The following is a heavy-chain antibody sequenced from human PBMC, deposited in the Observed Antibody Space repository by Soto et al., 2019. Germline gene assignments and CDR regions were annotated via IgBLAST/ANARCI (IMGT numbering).Heavy chain of an antibody. Sequence: SETLSLTCTVSGGSISSSSYYWGWIRQPPGKGLEWIGSIYYSGSTYYNPSLKSRVTISVDTSKNQFSLKLSSVTAADTAVYYCARRNYYDSSGYLGLNWFDPWGQGTLVTVSS. CDR2: IYYSGST. D-gene: IGHD3-22*01. CDR3: ARRNYYDSSGYLGLNWFDP. V-gene: IGHV4-39*01. CDR1: GGSISSSSYY. J-gene: IGHJ5*02.